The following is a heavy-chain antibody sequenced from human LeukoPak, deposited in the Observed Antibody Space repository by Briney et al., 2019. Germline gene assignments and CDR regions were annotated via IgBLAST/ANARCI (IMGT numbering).Heavy chain of an antibody. D-gene: IGHD1-1*01. CDR3: ARDTHSNERSDY. J-gene: IGHJ4*02. V-gene: IGHV4-59*01. CDR1: GGSISSYY. Sequence: SETLSLTCTVSGGSISSYYWSWIRQSPGKGLEWIGYIHYSGGTKYSPSLKNRVTISMDTCKNQFSLKVSSVTAADTAVYYCARDTHSNERSDYWGQGTLVTVSS. CDR2: IHYSGGT.